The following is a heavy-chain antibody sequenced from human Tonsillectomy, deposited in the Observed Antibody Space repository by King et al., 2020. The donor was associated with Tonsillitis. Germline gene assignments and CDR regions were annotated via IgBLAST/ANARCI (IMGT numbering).Heavy chain of an antibody. J-gene: IGHJ4*02. V-gene: IGHV3-30*18. Sequence: VQLVESGGGVVQPGRSLRLSCAASGFTFSSYAIHWVRQAPGKGLEWVAVISYDGIIKYYADSVKGRFTISRDNPKNTLYLQMNSLRTEDTAVYYCAKEEVGFDYWGQGTLVTVSS. CDR1: GFTFSSYA. CDR2: ISYDGIIK. CDR3: AKEEVGFDY.